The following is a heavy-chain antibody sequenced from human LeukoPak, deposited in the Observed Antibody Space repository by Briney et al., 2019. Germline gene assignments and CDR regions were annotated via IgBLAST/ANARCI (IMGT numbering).Heavy chain of an antibody. CDR2: IKQDGSEK. CDR1: GFTFTTYW. V-gene: IGHV3-7*01. D-gene: IGHD3-16*01. Sequence: GGSLRLSCAASGFTFTTYWMGWVRQAPGKGLEWVANIKQDGSEKYYGDSVKGRFTISRDNAKNSLSLQMNSWRAADTAVYYCAKGYRNHLLILLDSWGQGTLVTVSS. J-gene: IGHJ5*01. CDR3: AKGYRNHLLILLDS.